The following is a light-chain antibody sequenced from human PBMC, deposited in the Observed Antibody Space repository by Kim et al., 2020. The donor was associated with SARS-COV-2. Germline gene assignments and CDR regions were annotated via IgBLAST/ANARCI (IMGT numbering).Light chain of an antibody. V-gene: IGLV3-9*01. CDR3: QVWDSITVV. CDR1: SFGRPY. J-gene: IGLJ3*02. CDR2: RAS. Sequence: GALGQTARSSSGPNSFGRPYVHCLPHTPGAAPVAAIYRASTRRSGIPERFAGTNSGNTDTLPNSRAQVEDEADYYGQVWDSITVVFGGGTQLTVL.